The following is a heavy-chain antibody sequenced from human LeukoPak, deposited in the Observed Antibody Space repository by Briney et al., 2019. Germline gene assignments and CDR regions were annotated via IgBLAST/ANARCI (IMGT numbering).Heavy chain of an antibody. CDR2: ISPYNGNT. J-gene: IGHJ4*02. CDR1: GYTFTGNF. Sequence: ASVKVSCKASGYTFTGNFMHWVRQAPGQGLEWMGWISPYNGNTRYAQKFQGRVAMTTDTSTTTAYMELGGLRFNDTAVYYCARAGSGSGWYFDYRGQGTLVTVSS. V-gene: IGHV1-18*04. D-gene: IGHD6-19*01. CDR3: ARAGSGSGWYFDY.